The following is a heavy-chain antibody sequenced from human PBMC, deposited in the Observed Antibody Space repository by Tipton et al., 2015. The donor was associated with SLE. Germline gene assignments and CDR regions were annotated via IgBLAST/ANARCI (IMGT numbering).Heavy chain of an antibody. Sequence: SLRLSCAASRFTFSNYWMTWVRQAPGKGLEWVANIKQDGSGKYYVDSVKGRFTISRDNAKNSMFLQMDTLRAEDTALYYCVRGGYCSSSSCYFPVRAFEFWGQGTLVTVSS. CDR2: IKQDGSGK. CDR3: VRGGYCSSSSCYFPVRAFEF. J-gene: IGHJ3*01. D-gene: IGHD2-2*01. CDR1: RFTFSNYW. V-gene: IGHV3-7*01.